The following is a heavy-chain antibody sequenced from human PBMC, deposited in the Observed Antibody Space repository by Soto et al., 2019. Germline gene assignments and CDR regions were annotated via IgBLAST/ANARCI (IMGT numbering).Heavy chain of an antibody. CDR2: ISYDGSNK. CDR3: AKEGPFWSGYSALDY. CDR1: GFTFSSYG. J-gene: IGHJ4*02. Sequence: GGSLRLSCAASGFTFSSYGMHWVRQAPGKGLEWVAVISYDGSNKYYADSVKGRFTISRDNSKNTLYLQMNSLRAEDTAVYYCAKEGPFWSGYSALDYWGQGTLVTVSS. D-gene: IGHD3-3*01. V-gene: IGHV3-30*18.